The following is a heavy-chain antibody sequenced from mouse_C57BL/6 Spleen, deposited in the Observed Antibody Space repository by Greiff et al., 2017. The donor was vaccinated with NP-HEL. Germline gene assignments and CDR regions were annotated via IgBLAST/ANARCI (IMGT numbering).Heavy chain of an antibody. CDR1: GYTFTGYW. J-gene: IGHJ2*01. CDR2: IYPSSGST. D-gene: IGHD1-1*01. CDR3: ARKPDGRSAIDY. V-gene: IGHV1-64*01. Sequence: QVQLQQSGAELVKPGASVKLSCKASGYTFTGYWMDWVKQRPGQGLEWIGEIYPSSGSTNYNEKFKGKATLTVAKSSNTAYMQLSSLTSEYSAINYCARKPDGRSAIDYWGQGTTLTVSS.